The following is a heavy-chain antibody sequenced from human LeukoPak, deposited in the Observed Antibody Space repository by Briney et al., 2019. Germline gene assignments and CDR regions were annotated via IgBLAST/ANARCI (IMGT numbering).Heavy chain of an antibody. D-gene: IGHD3-22*01. CDR1: GFTFSSHT. Sequence: GGSLRLSCAASGFTFSSHTMNWVRQAPGKGLEWVSSISSSSSYIYYADSVKGRFTISRDNAKNSLYLQMNSLRAEDTAVYYCARDYYYDSSGWLPFDNWGQGTLVTVSS. V-gene: IGHV3-21*01. CDR2: ISSSSSYI. J-gene: IGHJ4*02. CDR3: ARDYYYDSSGWLPFDN.